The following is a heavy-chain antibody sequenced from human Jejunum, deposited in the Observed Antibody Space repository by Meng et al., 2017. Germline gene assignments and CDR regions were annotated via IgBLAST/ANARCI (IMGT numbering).Heavy chain of an antibody. J-gene: IGHJ1*01. Sequence: GESLMTSWAGSGFIFSGYWMNWVRQAPGKGLEWVANIWQDGSEEHYVDSVKGRSTISRDNAKNSLYLQMNSLGDEDTAVYYCARDQGSYGTFQHWGQGTLVTVSS. D-gene: IGHD3-16*01. V-gene: IGHV3-7*01. CDR2: IWQDGSEE. CDR1: GFIFSGYW. CDR3: ARDQGSYGTFQH.